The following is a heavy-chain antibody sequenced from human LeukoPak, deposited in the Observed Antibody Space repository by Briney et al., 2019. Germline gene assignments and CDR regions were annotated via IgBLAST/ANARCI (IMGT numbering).Heavy chain of an antibody. CDR1: GXSTNGDS. V-gene: IGHV4-59*01. Sequence: SETLSLTRSVSGXSTNGDSGSWIRQPPGKGLEWMGFISVTGSTSYNASLGSRITISLQTSTNQFSLDLRSVTAADTAIYYCATFDMMTGYSDSWGQGTLVTVSS. D-gene: IGHD3-9*01. J-gene: IGHJ1*01. CDR2: ISVTGST. CDR3: ATFDMMTGYSDS.